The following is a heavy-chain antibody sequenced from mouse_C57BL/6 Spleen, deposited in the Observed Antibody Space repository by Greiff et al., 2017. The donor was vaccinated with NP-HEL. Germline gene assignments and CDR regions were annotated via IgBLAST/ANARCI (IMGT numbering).Heavy chain of an antibody. Sequence: QVQLQQSGAELVRPGTSVKVSCKASGYAFTNYLIEWVKQRPGQGLEWIGVINPGSGGTNYNEKFKGKATLTADKSSSTAYMQLSSLTSEDSAVDFCARWRGSDYYAMDYWGQGTSVTVSS. CDR1: GYAFTNYL. J-gene: IGHJ4*01. V-gene: IGHV1-54*01. CDR2: INPGSGGT. CDR3: ARWRGSDYYAMDY.